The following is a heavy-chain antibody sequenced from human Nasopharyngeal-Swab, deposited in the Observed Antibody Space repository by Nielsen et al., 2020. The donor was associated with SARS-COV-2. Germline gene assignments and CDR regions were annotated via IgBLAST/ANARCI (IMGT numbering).Heavy chain of an antibody. D-gene: IGHD2/OR15-2a*01. CDR3: AKEGSRTTVITIYWCFDL. V-gene: IGHV3-23*01. Sequence: GESLKISCAASGFTFSSYGMHWVRQAPGRGLEWVSAISGSGGSTYYADSVKGRFTISRDNSKNTLYLQMNSLRAEDTAVYYCAKEGSRTTVITIYWCFDLWGRGTLVTVSS. J-gene: IGHJ2*01. CDR2: ISGSGGST. CDR1: GFTFSSYG.